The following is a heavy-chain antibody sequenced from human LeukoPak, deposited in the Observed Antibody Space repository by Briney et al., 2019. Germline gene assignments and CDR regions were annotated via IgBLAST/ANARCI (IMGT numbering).Heavy chain of an antibody. CDR3: ARGGFQGDY. CDR2: ISSSSSTI. Sequence: PGGSLRLSCAASGFTFSSYSMNWVRQAPGKGLEWVSYISSSSSTIYYADSVKGRFTISRDNAKNSLYLQMNSLRAEDTAVYYCARGGFQGDYWGQGTLVTVSS. V-gene: IGHV3-48*01. J-gene: IGHJ4*02. D-gene: IGHD3-10*01. CDR1: GFTFSSYS.